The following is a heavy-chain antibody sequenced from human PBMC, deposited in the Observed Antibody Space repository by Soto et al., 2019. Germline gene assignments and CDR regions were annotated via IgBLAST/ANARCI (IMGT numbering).Heavy chain of an antibody. D-gene: IGHD2-15*01. J-gene: IGHJ5*02. CDR2: INPRSGDT. V-gene: IGHV1-2*06. CDR3: GRDSVVATPLGWFDP. Sequence: QVQLVQSGAEVKKPGASVKVSCKASGYTFIGYYIYWVRQATGQGLEWMARINPRSGDTTYAQKFQSRLTTTSDTSISTAYMELGSLTSDDTAVYYCGRDSVVATPLGWFDPWGQGSLGTLSS. CDR1: GYTFIGYY.